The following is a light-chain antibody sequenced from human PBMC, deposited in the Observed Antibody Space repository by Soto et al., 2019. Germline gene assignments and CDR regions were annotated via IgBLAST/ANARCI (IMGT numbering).Light chain of an antibody. CDR2: EVT. V-gene: IGLV2-8*01. Sequence: QSALTQPPSASGSLGQSVTISCTGTSSDVGGYNYVSWHQQPPGKAPKVMIYEVTKRPPGVPDRFSGSKSGNTASLTVSGLQAEDEADYYCSSFAGGGNPVLLGGGTKLTVL. CDR1: SSDVGGYNY. J-gene: IGLJ2*01. CDR3: SSFAGGGNPVL.